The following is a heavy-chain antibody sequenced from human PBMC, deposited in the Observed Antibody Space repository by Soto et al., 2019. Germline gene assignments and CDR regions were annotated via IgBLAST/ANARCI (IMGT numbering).Heavy chain of an antibody. V-gene: IGHV4-39*07. CDR2: IYYSGST. Sequence: SETLSLTCTVSGGSVSSSIYYWGWIRQPPGKGLEWIGGIYYSGSTYYNPSLKSRVTISVDTSKNQFSLKLSSVTAADTAMYYCARRIAHKESSSVRPDTPWFDPWGQGTLVTVSS. D-gene: IGHD6-13*01. J-gene: IGHJ5*02. CDR1: GGSVSSSIYY. CDR3: ARRIAHKESSSVRPDTPWFDP.